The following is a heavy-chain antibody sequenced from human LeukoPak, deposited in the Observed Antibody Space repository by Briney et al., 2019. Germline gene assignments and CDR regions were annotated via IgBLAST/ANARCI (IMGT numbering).Heavy chain of an antibody. Sequence: HLGGSLRLSCAASGFTFSSYAMSWVRQAPGKGLEWASGIRGSGATTYYADSVKGRFTISRDNSKNTFYLDMNSLRADDTAVYYCAKTFGTIDPFEYWGQGTLVTVSS. CDR2: IRGSGATT. CDR1: GFTFSSYA. D-gene: IGHD2-2*01. J-gene: IGHJ4*02. V-gene: IGHV3-23*01. CDR3: AKTFGTIDPFEY.